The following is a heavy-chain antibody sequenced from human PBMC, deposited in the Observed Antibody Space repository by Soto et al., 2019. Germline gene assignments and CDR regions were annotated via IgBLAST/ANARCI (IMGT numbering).Heavy chain of an antibody. CDR2: IRGSGGST. V-gene: IGHV3-23*01. CDR1: GFTFSSYA. Sequence: GGSLKLSFAASGFTFSSYAISWVRQAPGKGLDWVSAIRGSGGSTYYADSVKGRFTISRDNSKNTLYLQMNSLRAEDTAVYYCAKDAIVVVPAGSGGYWGQGTLVTVSS. CDR3: AKDAIVVVPAGSGGY. J-gene: IGHJ4*02. D-gene: IGHD2-2*01.